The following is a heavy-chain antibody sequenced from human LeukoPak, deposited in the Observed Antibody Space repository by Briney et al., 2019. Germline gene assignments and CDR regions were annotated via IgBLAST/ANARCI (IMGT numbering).Heavy chain of an antibody. J-gene: IGHJ4*02. D-gene: IGHD3-10*01. Sequence: PSETLSLTCTVSGGSISSGGYYWSWIRQHPGKGLEWIGYIYYSGSTYYNPSLKSRVTISVDRSKNQFSLKLSSVTAADTAVYYCARGTVRGTDYWGQGTLVTVSS. CDR3: ARGTVRGTDY. CDR1: GGSISSGGYY. CDR2: IYYSGST. V-gene: IGHV4-31*03.